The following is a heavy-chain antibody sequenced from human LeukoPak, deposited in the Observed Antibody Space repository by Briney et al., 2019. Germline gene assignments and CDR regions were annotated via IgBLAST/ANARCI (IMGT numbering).Heavy chain of an antibody. Sequence: GGSLRLSCAASGFTVSSNYMSWVRQAPGKGLEWVSVIYSGGSTYYADSVKGRFTISRDNSKNTLYLQMNSLRAEDTAVYYCARFRGIRYFDCWGQGTLVTVSS. V-gene: IGHV3-53*01. CDR3: ARFRGIRYFDC. CDR2: IYSGGST. D-gene: IGHD3-9*01. J-gene: IGHJ4*02. CDR1: GFTVSSNY.